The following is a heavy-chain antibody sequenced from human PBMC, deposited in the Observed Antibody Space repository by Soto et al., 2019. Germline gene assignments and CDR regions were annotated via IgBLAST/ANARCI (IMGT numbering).Heavy chain of an antibody. Sequence: EVQVVETGGGLIQPGGSLRLSCAASGFSVSSSYMSWVRQAPGKGLEWVSVIYIDGSTYYADSVKGRFTISRDNSQNTLYLQMNSLRAEDTAVYYCARDPDVWSGSAVWCQGTPVSVSS. V-gene: IGHV3-53*02. J-gene: IGHJ6*02. D-gene: IGHD3-3*01. CDR3: ARDPDVWSGSAV. CDR2: IYIDGST. CDR1: GFSVSSSY.